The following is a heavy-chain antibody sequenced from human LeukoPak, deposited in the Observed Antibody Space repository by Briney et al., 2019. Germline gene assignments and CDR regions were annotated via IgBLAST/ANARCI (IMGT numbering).Heavy chain of an antibody. CDR3: ARDLYGDYFDY. CDR2: INAGNENT. V-gene: IGHV1-3*01. J-gene: IGHJ4*02. CDR1: GYTFTSYY. Sequence: ASVKVSCKASGYTFTSYYMHWVRQAPGQRLEWMGWINAGNENTKYSQKFQGRVSITRDTSASTAYMELSSLTSEDTAVYYCARDLYGDYFDYWGQGTLVTVSS. D-gene: IGHD3-16*01.